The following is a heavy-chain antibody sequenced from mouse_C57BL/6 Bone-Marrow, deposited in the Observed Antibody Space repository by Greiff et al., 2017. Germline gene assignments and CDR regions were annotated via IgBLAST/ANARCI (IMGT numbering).Heavy chain of an antibody. J-gene: IGHJ2*01. V-gene: IGHV1-64*01. Sequence: QVQLKQPGAELVKPGASVKLSCKASGYTFTSYWMHWVKQRPGQGLEWIGMIHPNSGSTNYNEKFKSKATLTVDKSSSTAYMQLSSLTSEDSAVYYCALTTVVPVDYWGQGTTLTVSS. D-gene: IGHD1-1*01. CDR3: ALTTVVPVDY. CDR2: IHPNSGST. CDR1: GYTFTSYW.